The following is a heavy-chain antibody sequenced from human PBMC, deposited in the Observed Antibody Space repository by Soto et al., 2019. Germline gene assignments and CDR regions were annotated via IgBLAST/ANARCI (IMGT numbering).Heavy chain of an antibody. CDR3: ATEGNLGRWLQPLDF. CDR1: DDSISAYS. Sequence: SQTLSLTCTVSDDSISAYSWSWVRPPPGKGLEWIGNIHYNGNTKYNPSLKSRVSMSVDTSKNQFSLRLISVTAADTAKYFCATEGNLGRWLQPLDFWGQGTLVTVSS. J-gene: IGHJ4*02. D-gene: IGHD5-12*01. V-gene: IGHV4-59*01. CDR2: IHYNGNT.